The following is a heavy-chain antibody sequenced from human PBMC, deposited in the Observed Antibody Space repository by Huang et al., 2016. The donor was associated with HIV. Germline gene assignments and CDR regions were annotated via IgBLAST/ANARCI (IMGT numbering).Heavy chain of an antibody. Sequence: QLQLVQSGGGVVQPGRSLRLSCVASGFTFSDYGIHWVRQPPGEGLEWVGVISNDGRNKYYADSVKGRFTIFRDNSKSTLYLQMNSLRAEDTAVYYCAKTYYYDSGGYDAFDVWGQGTMVTVSS. D-gene: IGHD3-22*01. CDR1: GFTFSDYG. CDR3: AKTYYYDSGGYDAFDV. V-gene: IGHV3-30*18. J-gene: IGHJ3*01. CDR2: ISNDGRNK.